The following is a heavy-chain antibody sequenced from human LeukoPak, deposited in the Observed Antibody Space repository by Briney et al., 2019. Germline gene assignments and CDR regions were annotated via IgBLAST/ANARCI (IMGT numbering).Heavy chain of an antibody. Sequence: GESLKISCKGSGYSFSSHWIGWVRQMPGKGLEWMGIIYPGDSDTRYGPSFQGQVTISADKSISTAYLQWSSLRASDTAMYYCARRRDGYNNLDFWGRGTLVTVSS. CDR1: GYSFSSHW. CDR2: IYPGDSDT. D-gene: IGHD5-24*01. J-gene: IGHJ2*01. CDR3: ARRRDGYNNLDF. V-gene: IGHV5-51*01.